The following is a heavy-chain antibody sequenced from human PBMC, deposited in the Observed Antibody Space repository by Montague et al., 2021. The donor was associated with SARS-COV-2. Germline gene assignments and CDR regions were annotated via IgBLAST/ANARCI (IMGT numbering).Heavy chain of an antibody. D-gene: IGHD3-10*01. Sequence: PALVKPTQTLTLTCTFSGFSLSTSGMCVSWIRQPPGKALEWLARIDWDDDKYYSTPLKTRLTISKDTSKNQVVLTMTNMDPVDTATYCCARTYGSGRGFDLWGRGTLVTVSS. CDR1: GFSLSTSGMC. J-gene: IGHJ2*01. CDR2: IDWDDDK. V-gene: IGHV2-70*11. CDR3: ARTYGSGRGFDL.